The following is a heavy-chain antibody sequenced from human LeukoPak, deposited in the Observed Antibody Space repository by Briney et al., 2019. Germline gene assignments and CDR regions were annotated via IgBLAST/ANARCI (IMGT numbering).Heavy chain of an antibody. Sequence: SETLSLTCTVSGSSISSYYWSWIRQPPGKGLEWIGYIYYSGSTNYNPSLKSRVTISVDTSKNQFSLKLSSVTAADTAVYYCARQSAGHFDYWGQGTLVTVSS. V-gene: IGHV4-59*08. J-gene: IGHJ4*02. CDR2: IYYSGST. CDR3: ARQSAGHFDY. D-gene: IGHD2-15*01. CDR1: GSSISSYY.